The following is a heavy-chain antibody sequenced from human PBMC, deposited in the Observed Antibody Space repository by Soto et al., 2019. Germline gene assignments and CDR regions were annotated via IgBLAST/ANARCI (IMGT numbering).Heavy chain of an antibody. J-gene: IGHJ4*02. V-gene: IGHV3-7*05. D-gene: IGHD3-9*01. CDR1: GFTFSSYW. CDR2: IKQDGSEK. CDR3: ARGLPSYYRYYDILTGYYTGAYFDY. Sequence: GGSLRLSCAASGFTFSSYWMSWVRQAPGKGLEWVANIKQDGSEKYYVDSVKGRFTISRDNAKNSLYLQMNSLRAEDTAVYYCARGLPSYYRYYDILTGYYTGAYFDYWGQGTLVTVSS.